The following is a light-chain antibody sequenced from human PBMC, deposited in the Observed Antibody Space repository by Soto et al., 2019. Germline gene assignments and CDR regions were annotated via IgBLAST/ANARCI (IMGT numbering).Light chain of an antibody. V-gene: IGKV3D-20*02. J-gene: IGKJ1*01. Sequence: EIVLTQSPGTLSLSPGERATLSCRASQSVSSSYLAWYQQKPGQAPRLLIYDASTRATGIPARFSGSGSGTDFTLTISSLEPEDLAVYYCQQRSNWPRTFGQGTKVDI. CDR2: DAS. CDR3: QQRSNWPRT. CDR1: QSVSSSY.